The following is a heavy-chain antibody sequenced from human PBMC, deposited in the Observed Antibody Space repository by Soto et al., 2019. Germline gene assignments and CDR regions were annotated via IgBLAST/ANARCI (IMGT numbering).Heavy chain of an antibody. J-gene: IGHJ4*02. Sequence: QLQLQESGPGLVKPSETLSLTCTVSGGSISSSTYYWGWIRQPPGKGLEWIGSIYYSRSAFYNPSLKSRVTISVDTSERQFSLKLSSVTAADTALYYCARHMSHRYCTNGVCYYFDYWGQGTRVTVSS. D-gene: IGHD2-8*01. V-gene: IGHV4-39*01. CDR1: GGSISSSTYY. CDR3: ARHMSHRYCTNGVCYYFDY. CDR2: IYYSRSA.